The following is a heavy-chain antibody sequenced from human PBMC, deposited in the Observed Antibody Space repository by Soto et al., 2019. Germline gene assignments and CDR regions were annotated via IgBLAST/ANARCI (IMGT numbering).Heavy chain of an antibody. CDR2: ISAYNGNT. Sequence: QVQLVQSGAEVKKPGASVKVSCKASGYTFTSYGISWVRQAPGQGLEWMGWISAYNGNTNYAQKLQGRVTMTTDISTSTAYMELRSLRSDDTAVYYCARGPLYCSSTSCTSGYYYYYGMDVWGQGTTVTVSS. CDR1: GYTFTSYG. V-gene: IGHV1-18*04. D-gene: IGHD2-2*01. CDR3: ARGPLYCSSTSCTSGYYYYYGMDV. J-gene: IGHJ6*02.